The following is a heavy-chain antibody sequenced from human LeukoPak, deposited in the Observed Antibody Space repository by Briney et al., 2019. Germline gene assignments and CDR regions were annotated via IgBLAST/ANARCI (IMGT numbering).Heavy chain of an antibody. CDR3: ARGRHIVATI. V-gene: IGHV4-34*01. CDR2: INHSGST. Sequence: SETLSLTCAVYGGPFSGYYWSWIRQPPGKGLEWIGEINHSGSTNYNPSLKSRVTISVDTSKNQFSLKLSSVTAADTAVYYCARGRHIVATIWGQGTLVTVSS. D-gene: IGHD5-12*01. J-gene: IGHJ4*02. CDR1: GGPFSGYY.